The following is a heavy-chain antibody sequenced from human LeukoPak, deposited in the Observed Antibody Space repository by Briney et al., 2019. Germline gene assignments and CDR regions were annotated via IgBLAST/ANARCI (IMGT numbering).Heavy chain of an antibody. J-gene: IGHJ2*01. CDR3: ASSPPAGTTWYFDL. V-gene: IGHV3-64*01. Sequence: GSLRLSCAASGFTFNTYAMHWVRQAPGKGLEYVSAISSNGGSTYYTNSMKGRFIVSRDNSKNPLCLQMDSLRAEDMAVYYCASSPPAGTTWYFDLWGRGTLVTVSS. D-gene: IGHD1-7*01. CDR1: GFTFNTYA. CDR2: ISSNGGST.